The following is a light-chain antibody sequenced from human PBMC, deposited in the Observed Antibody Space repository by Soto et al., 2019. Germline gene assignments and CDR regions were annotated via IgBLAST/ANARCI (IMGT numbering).Light chain of an antibody. CDR2: GAF. CDR1: QSVSSN. Sequence: ERVMTQSPATLSVSPGVRATLSCRASQSVSSNLAWYQQKPCQAPRLLIYGAFTRATGIPARFSGSGSGTEFTLTISSLQSEDFAVYYCQQYNNWPQTFGHGTKVEIK. V-gene: IGKV3-15*01. CDR3: QQYNNWPQT. J-gene: IGKJ1*01.